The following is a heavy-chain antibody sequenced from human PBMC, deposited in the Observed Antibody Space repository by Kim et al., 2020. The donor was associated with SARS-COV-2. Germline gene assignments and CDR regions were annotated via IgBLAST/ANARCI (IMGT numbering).Heavy chain of an antibody. Sequence: STYYADSVKGRFSISRDNSKNALYLQMNSLRAEDTAVYYCAKTAYTYGYVSWGQGTLVTVSS. V-gene: IGHV3-23*01. J-gene: IGHJ4*02. CDR3: AKTAYTYGYVS. CDR2: ST. D-gene: IGHD5-18*01.